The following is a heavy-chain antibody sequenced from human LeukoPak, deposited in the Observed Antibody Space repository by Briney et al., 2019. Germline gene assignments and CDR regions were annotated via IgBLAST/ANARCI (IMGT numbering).Heavy chain of an antibody. Sequence: SETLSLTCDVSGGSVTSTNWWTWFRQPPGKGLEWIGVVHLDGRTNYNPSLKSRLVMSADLPENHISLKLTSVTAADTAVYYCAREGGFYRPLDYSGQGTLVTVSS. V-gene: IGHV4-4*02. CDR3: AREGGFYRPLDY. CDR1: GGSVTSTNW. D-gene: IGHD6-25*01. CDR2: VHLDGRT. J-gene: IGHJ4*02.